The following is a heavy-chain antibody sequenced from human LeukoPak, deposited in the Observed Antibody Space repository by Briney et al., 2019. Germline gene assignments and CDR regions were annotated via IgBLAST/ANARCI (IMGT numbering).Heavy chain of an antibody. Sequence: GGTLRLSCAASGFTFSSYGMNWVRQAPGKGLEWVSAISGSGGSTYYADSVKGRFTISRDNSKNTLYLQMNSLRAEDTAVYYCAKVISGWWGYYYYYMDVWGKGTTVTISS. V-gene: IGHV3-23*01. J-gene: IGHJ6*03. D-gene: IGHD6-19*01. CDR3: AKVISGWWGYYYYYMDV. CDR2: ISGSGGST. CDR1: GFTFSSYG.